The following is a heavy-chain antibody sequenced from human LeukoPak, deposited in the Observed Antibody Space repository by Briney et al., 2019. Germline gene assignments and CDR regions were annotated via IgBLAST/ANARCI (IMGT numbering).Heavy chain of an antibody. CDR3: ARTSVAAAISPYYFDY. Sequence: GGSLRLSCAASGFTFSSYSMNWVRQAPGKGLERVSFISNYRYYADSVKGRFTISRDNAKNSLYLQMASLRAEDTAVYYCARTSVAAAISPYYFDYWGQGTLVTVSS. CDR2: ISNYR. J-gene: IGHJ4*02. V-gene: IGHV3-21*01. D-gene: IGHD2-2*02. CDR1: GFTFSSYS.